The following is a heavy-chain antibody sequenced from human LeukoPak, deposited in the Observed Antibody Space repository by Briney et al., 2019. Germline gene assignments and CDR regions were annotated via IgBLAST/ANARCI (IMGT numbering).Heavy chain of an antibody. CDR2: IYHSGST. Sequence: SETLSLTCAVSGGSISSSNWWSWVRQPPGKGLEWIGEIYHSGSTNYNPSLKSRVTISVDTSKNQFSLKLSSVTAADTAVYYCAAQGGSNYDFDYWGQGTLVTVSS. CDR3: AAQGGSNYDFDY. CDR1: GGSISSSNW. D-gene: IGHD4-11*01. J-gene: IGHJ4*02. V-gene: IGHV4-4*02.